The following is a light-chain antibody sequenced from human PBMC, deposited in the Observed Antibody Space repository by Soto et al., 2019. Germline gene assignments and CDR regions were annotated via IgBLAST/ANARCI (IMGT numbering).Light chain of an antibody. CDR3: SSYTSSSIPYV. CDR1: SSDVGGYNY. V-gene: IGLV2-14*01. CDR2: DVS. Sequence: QSALTQPASVSGSPGQSITISCTGTSSDVGGYNYVSWYQQHPGKAPKLMIYDVSNRPSGVSNRFSGSKSGNTASLTISGXXXXXXXXXYCSSYTSSSIPYVFGTGTKVTVL. J-gene: IGLJ1*01.